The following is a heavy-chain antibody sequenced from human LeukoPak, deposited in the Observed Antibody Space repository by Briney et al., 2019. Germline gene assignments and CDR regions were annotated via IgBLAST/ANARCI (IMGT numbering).Heavy chain of an antibody. D-gene: IGHD1-26*01. CDR1: GGSITTTNF. Sequence: SETQSLTCGVSGGSITTTNFWSWVRQPPGGGLEWIGEISLAGRTRYNPSLESRVTISIDKSKNHLYLNLDSVTAADTAVYYCSRESGPFCPFGHWGQGTLVAVTS. CDR2: ISLAGRT. CDR3: SRESGPFCPFGH. V-gene: IGHV4-4*02. J-gene: IGHJ4*02.